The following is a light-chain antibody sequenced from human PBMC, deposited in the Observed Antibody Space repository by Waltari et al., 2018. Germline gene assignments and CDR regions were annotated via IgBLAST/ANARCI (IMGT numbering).Light chain of an antibody. V-gene: IGKV3-11*01. CDR2: DAS. CDR1: QSVSSY. J-gene: IGKJ1*01. Sequence: EIVLTQSPATLSLSPGERATLSCRASQSVSSYLAWYQPKPGQAPRLLIYDASNRATGIPARFSGSGSGTDFTLTISSLEPEDFAVYYCQHSWTFGQGTKVEIK. CDR3: QHSWT.